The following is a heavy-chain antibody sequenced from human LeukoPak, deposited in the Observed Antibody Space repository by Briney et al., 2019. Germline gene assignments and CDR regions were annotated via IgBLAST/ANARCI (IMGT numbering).Heavy chain of an antibody. J-gene: IGHJ3*02. Sequence: ASVRVSCTASGYTFTAYYMHWVRQAPGQGLEWMGWINPNSGGTNYAQNFQGRVTMTRDTSISTAYMELSTLSSDDTAVYYCARVPNYGAFDIWGQGTMVTVSS. CDR1: GYTFTAYY. CDR3: ARVPNYGAFDI. V-gene: IGHV1-2*02. CDR2: INPNSGGT. D-gene: IGHD3-10*01.